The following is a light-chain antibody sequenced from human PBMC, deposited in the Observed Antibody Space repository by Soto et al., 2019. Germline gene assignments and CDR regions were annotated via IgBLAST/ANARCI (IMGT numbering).Light chain of an antibody. V-gene: IGKV3-20*01. CDR2: GAS. CDR1: QSVKSNY. CDR3: QHYGSSPLLT. Sequence: EIVLTQSPGTLSLSPGERATLSCRASQSVKSNYLAWYQQKPGQAPRLLIYGASSRATGIPDSFSGSGSGTDFTLTISRLEPEDFAVYYCQHYGSSPLLTFGGGTKVEIK. J-gene: IGKJ4*01.